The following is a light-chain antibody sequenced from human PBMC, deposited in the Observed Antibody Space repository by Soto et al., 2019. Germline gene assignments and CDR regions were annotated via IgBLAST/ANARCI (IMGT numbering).Light chain of an antibody. CDR2: KAS. J-gene: IGKJ4*01. Sequence: DIQMTQSPSTLSASVGDRVTITCRASQSISTWLAWYQQKPGKAPKLLIYKASSLEGGVPSRFGGSGSGTLFNITISSLLPDDFATYACHQYNSYPLSFGGGTTVDIK. CDR3: HQYNSYPLS. CDR1: QSISTW. V-gene: IGKV1-5*03.